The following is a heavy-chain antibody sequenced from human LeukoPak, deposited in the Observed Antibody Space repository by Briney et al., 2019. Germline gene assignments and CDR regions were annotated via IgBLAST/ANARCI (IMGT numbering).Heavy chain of an antibody. CDR1: GSTFDDYA. V-gene: IGHV3-9*01. Sequence: GGSLRLSCAASGSTFDDYAMHWVRQAPGKGLEWVSGISWNSGDIGYADSVKGRFTISRDNAKNSLYLQMNSLRSEDTAVHYCATDGFPHSIDPFDIWGQGTMVTVSS. J-gene: IGHJ3*02. CDR3: ATDGFPHSIDPFDI. CDR2: ISWNSGDI. D-gene: IGHD2-15*01.